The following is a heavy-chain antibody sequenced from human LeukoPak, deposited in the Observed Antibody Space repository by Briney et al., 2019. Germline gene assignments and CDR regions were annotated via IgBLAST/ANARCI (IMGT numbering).Heavy chain of an antibody. J-gene: IGHJ4*02. CDR1: GGTFSSYA. CDR3: ARGSRYYFDY. CDR2: MNPNSGNT. Sequence: ASVKVSCKASGGTFSSYAISWVRQAPGQGLEWMGWMNPNSGNTGYAQKFQGRVTMTRNTSISTAYMELSSLRSEDAAVYYCARGSRYYFDYWGQGTLVTVSS. V-gene: IGHV1-8*02.